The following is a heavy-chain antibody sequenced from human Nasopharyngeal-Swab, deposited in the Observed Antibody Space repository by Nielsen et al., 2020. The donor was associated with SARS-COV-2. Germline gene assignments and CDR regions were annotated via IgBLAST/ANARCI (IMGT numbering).Heavy chain of an antibody. CDR2: VKQDEGEK. CDR3: ARVRFVGELIDAFDI. Sequence: GGSLRLSCVASGFKFSEYWMTWVRQAPGKRMEWVATVKQDEGEKHYVDPVKGRFTISRDNAKNSLYLQMNSLRAEDTAVYYCARVRFVGELIDAFDIWGQGTMVTVSS. J-gene: IGHJ3*02. V-gene: IGHV3-7*01. CDR1: GFKFSEYW. D-gene: IGHD1-26*01.